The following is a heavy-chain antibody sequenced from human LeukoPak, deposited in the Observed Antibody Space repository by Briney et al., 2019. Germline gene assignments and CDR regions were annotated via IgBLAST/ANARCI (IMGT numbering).Heavy chain of an antibody. V-gene: IGHV4-59*01. J-gene: IGHJ5*02. CDR2: IYYSGST. CDR1: GGSISSYY. CDR3: ARQAVPAAKKNWFDP. Sequence: PSETLSLTCTVSGGSISSYYWSWIRQPPGKGLEWIGYIYYSGSTNYNPSPKSRVTISVDTSKNQFSLKLSSVTAADTAVYYCARQAVPAAKKNWFDPWGQGTLVTVSS. D-gene: IGHD2-2*01.